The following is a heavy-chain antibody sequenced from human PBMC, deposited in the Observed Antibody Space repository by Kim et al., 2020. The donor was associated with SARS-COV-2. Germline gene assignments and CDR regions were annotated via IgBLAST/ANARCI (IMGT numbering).Heavy chain of an antibody. Sequence: ADAGKGRFTTPRDNSKNTLYLQMNSLRAEDTAVYYCAKGGYGSGSYSIDYWGQGTLVTVSS. J-gene: IGHJ4*02. CDR3: AKGGYGSGSYSIDY. V-gene: IGHV3-23*01. D-gene: IGHD3-10*01.